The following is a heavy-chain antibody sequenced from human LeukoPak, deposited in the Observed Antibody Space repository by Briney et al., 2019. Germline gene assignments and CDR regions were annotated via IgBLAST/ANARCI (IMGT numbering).Heavy chain of an antibody. CDR2: IYYSGST. CDR1: GASITSNY. D-gene: IGHD6-19*01. J-gene: IGHJ4*02. Sequence: PSETLSLTCTVSGASITSNYWSWIRQPPGKGLEWIGYIYYSGSTYYNPSLKSRVTISVDTSKNQFSLKLSSVTAADTAVYYCARDGADSSGWYHDFDYWGQGTLVTVSS. V-gene: IGHV4-30-4*01. CDR3: ARDGADSSGWYHDFDY.